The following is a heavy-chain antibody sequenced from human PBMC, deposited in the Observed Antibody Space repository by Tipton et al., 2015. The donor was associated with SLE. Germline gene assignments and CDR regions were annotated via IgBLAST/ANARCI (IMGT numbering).Heavy chain of an antibody. CDR3: ARHGKNYSSSPLGWFDP. V-gene: IGHV3-48*01. CDR1: GFTFSSYS. Sequence: SLRLSCAASGFTFSSYSMNWVRQAPGKGLEWVAYIGGGGRAVYYADSVKGRFRISRDNAKNSMYLQMNSLRAEDTALYYCARHGKNYSSSPLGWFDPWGQGTLVTVSS. J-gene: IGHJ5*02. CDR2: IGGGGRAV. D-gene: IGHD6-6*01.